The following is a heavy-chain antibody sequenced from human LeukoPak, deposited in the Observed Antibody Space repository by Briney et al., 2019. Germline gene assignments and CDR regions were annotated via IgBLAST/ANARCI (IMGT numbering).Heavy chain of an antibody. CDR3: ARRQQQLTRVDYYYYMDV. CDR1: GGSFSGYY. Sequence: PSETLSLTCAVYGGSFSGYYWSWIRQPPGKGLEWIGEINHSGSTNCNPSLKSRVTISVDTSENQFSLKLSSVTAADTAVYYCARRQQQLTRVDYYYYMDVWGKGTTVTVSS. V-gene: IGHV4-34*01. D-gene: IGHD6-13*01. CDR2: INHSGST. J-gene: IGHJ6*03.